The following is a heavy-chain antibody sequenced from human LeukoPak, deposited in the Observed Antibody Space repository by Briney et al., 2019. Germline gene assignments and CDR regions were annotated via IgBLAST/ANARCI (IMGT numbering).Heavy chain of an antibody. J-gene: IGHJ6*03. CDR1: GFTFDDYA. CDR3: EREEGITMVRGVKYYYYYYMDV. Sequence: GGSLRLSCAASGFTFDDYAMHWVRQAPGKGLEWFSGISWNSGSIGYADSVKGRFTISRDNAKNSLYLQMNSLRAEYTAVYYCEREEGITMVRGVKYYYYYYMDVWGKGTTVTVSS. V-gene: IGHV3-9*01. D-gene: IGHD3-10*01. CDR2: ISWNSGSI.